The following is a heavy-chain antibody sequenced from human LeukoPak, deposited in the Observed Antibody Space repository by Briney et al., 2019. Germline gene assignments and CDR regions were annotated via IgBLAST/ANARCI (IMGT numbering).Heavy chain of an antibody. Sequence: GGSLRLSCAASGFTFNSYAMSWFRQAPGKGLEWVSGISGSAGSTYYADSVKGRFTISRDNSKNTLYLQMNSLTDDDTAVYYCAKEWGVGTTTLDYFDYWGQGTLVTVSS. D-gene: IGHD1-26*01. CDR2: ISGSAGST. V-gene: IGHV3-23*01. CDR3: AKEWGVGTTTLDYFDY. J-gene: IGHJ4*02. CDR1: GFTFNSYA.